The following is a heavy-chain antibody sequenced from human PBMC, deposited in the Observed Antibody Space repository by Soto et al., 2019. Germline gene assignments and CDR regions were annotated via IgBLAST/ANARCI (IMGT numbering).Heavy chain of an antibody. Sequence: QVQLVQSGAEVKKPGSSVRVSCKASGGTFTNYTIVWVRQAPSQGLEWLGRIIPILNRAQYAQKFQGRVTITVDKSTSTAYMDLNSLRSEDTAIYFCARDGYSGHDYGDWGQGTLVTVSS. CDR3: ARDGYSGHDYGD. J-gene: IGHJ4*02. CDR1: GGTFTNYT. D-gene: IGHD5-12*01. V-gene: IGHV1-69*08. CDR2: IIPILNRA.